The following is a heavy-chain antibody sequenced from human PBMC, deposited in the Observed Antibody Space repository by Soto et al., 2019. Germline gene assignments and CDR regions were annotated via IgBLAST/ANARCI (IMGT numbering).Heavy chain of an antibody. CDR1: GFSLSTSGVG. Sequence: SGPTLVNPTQTLTLTCTFSGFSLSTSGVGVGWIRQPPGKALEWLALIYWNDDKRYSPSLKSRLTITKDTSKNQVVLTMTNMDPVDTATYYCAIRGYSGYGYYFDYWGQGTLVTVSS. CDR2: IYWNDDK. CDR3: AIRGYSGYGYYFDY. J-gene: IGHJ4*02. V-gene: IGHV2-5*01. D-gene: IGHD5-12*01.